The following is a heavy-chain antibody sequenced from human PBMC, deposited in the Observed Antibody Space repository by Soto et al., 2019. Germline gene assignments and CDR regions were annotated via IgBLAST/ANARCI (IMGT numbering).Heavy chain of an antibody. V-gene: IGHV3-30*18. Sequence: GGSLRLSCAASGFTFSSYGMHWVRQAPGKGLEWVAVISYDGSNKYYADSVKGRFTISRDNSKNTLYLQMNSLRAEDTAVYYCAKMFCSSTSCYPNYYYYYGMDVWGQGTTVTVSS. J-gene: IGHJ6*02. CDR3: AKMFCSSTSCYPNYYYYYGMDV. CDR1: GFTFSSYG. D-gene: IGHD2-2*01. CDR2: ISYDGSNK.